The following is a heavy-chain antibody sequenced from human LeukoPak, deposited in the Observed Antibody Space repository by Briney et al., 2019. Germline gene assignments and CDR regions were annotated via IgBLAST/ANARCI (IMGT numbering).Heavy chain of an antibody. Sequence: ASVKLYCKASGFTFTGYYMNWVRQAPGQGLEWMGRINPNSGGTNYAQKFQGRVTMTRDTSVSTAYMELSRLRSDDTAVYYCASISPSSRYFDLWGRGTLVTVSS. CDR3: ASISPSSRYFDL. V-gene: IGHV1-2*06. CDR2: INPNSGGT. J-gene: IGHJ2*01. CDR1: GFTFTGYY.